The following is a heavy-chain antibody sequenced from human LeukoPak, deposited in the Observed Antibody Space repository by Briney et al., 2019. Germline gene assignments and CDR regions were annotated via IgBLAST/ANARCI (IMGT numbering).Heavy chain of an antibody. Sequence: SETLSLTCTVSGGSISSHHWSWIRQPAGKGLEWIGRIYTSGSTNYNPSLKSRVTMSVDTSKNQLSLKLSSVTAADTAVYYCARSLTGSYYFDYWGRGTLVTVSS. CDR3: ARSLTGSYYFDY. CDR1: GGSISSHH. D-gene: IGHD7-27*01. CDR2: IYTSGST. V-gene: IGHV4-4*07. J-gene: IGHJ4*02.